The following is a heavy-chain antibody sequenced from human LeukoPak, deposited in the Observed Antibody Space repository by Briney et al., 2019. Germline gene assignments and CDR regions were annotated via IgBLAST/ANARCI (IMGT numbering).Heavy chain of an antibody. V-gene: IGHV4-31*03. D-gene: IGHD2-2*01. CDR3: ARQREYQLLWGAGNYYYYGMDV. CDR1: GGSISSSDYY. J-gene: IGHJ6*02. Sequence: SQTLSLTCTVSGGSISSSDYYWSWIRXXXXXXLEWIGYIYYXXXTYYNPSLKSRLTISVDTSKNQFSLKLSSVTAADTAVYYCARQREYQLLWGAGNYYYYGMDVWGQGTTVTVSS. CDR2: IYYXXXT.